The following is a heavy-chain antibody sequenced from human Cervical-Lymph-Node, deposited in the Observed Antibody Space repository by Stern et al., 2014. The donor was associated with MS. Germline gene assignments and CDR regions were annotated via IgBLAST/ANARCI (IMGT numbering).Heavy chain of an antibody. V-gene: IGHV5-51*01. CDR3: ARRHCSSRRCGWFDP. CDR1: GYSFTSYW. D-gene: IGHD2-2*01. CDR2: INPGDSDN. J-gene: IGHJ5*02. Sequence: EVQLVESGAEVKKPGESLKISCKGSGYSFTSYWIGWVRQMPGKGLEWMGIINPGDSDNRYSPSFQGQVTSSADKSISTAYLQWSSLKASDTAMYYCARRHCSSRRCGWFDPWGQGTLVTVSS.